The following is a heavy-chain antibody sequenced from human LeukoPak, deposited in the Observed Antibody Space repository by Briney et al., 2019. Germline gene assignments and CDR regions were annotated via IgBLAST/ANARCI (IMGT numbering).Heavy chain of an antibody. J-gene: IGHJ6*03. Sequence: GASVKVSCKASGYTFTSYYMHWVRQAPGQGLEWMGIINPSGGSTSYAQKFQGRVTMTRDTSTSTVYMELSSLRSEDTAVYYCDRAPNDFWSGYQYYYYYYMDVWGKGTTVTVSS. CDR2: INPSGGST. CDR3: DRAPNDFWSGYQYYYYYYMDV. V-gene: IGHV1-46*03. CDR1: GYTFTSYY. D-gene: IGHD3-3*01.